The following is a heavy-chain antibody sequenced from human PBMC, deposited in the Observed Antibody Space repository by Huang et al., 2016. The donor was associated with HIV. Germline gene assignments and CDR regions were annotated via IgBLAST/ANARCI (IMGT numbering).Heavy chain of an antibody. V-gene: IGHV3-30*18. Sequence: QVQLVESGGGVVQPGRSLRLSCAASGFSFSNYGIHWVRQAEGKWVELVAVISYDGNKKYYADSVKGRFTISRDNSNNTLFLQMNSLRAEDTAVYYCGKDWTGSSGWFTLHYYYYGMDVWGQGTTVTVSS. CDR1: GFSFSNYG. J-gene: IGHJ6*02. CDR2: ISYDGNKK. CDR3: GKDWTGSSGWFTLHYYYYGMDV. D-gene: IGHD6-19*01.